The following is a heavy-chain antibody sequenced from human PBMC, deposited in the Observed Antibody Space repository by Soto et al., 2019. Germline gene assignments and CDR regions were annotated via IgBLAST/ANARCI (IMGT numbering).Heavy chain of an antibody. V-gene: IGHV3-53*04. Sequence: GGSLRLSCAASGFTVSSNYMSWVRQAPGKGLEWVSVIYSGGSTYYADSVKGRFTISRHNSKNTLYLQMNSLRAEDTAVYYCARVLYYYDSSGPSSWGQGTMVTVSS. J-gene: IGHJ3*01. CDR2: IYSGGST. CDR1: GFTVSSNY. CDR3: ARVLYYYDSSGPSS. D-gene: IGHD3-22*01.